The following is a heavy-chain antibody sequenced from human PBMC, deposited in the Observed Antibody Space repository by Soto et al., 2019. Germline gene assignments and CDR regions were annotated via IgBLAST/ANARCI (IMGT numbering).Heavy chain of an antibody. D-gene: IGHD3-22*01. Sequence: SETLSLTCAVSGGSIRSGDSYWSWIRQPPGKGLEWIGYIYYSGSTYYNPSLKSRVTISLDTSKNQFSLNLSSVTAADTAVYYCARTHYSDRSGTDYWGQGTLVTVSS. CDR1: GGSIRSGDSY. CDR2: IYYSGST. CDR3: ARTHYSDRSGTDY. J-gene: IGHJ4*02. V-gene: IGHV4-30-4*01.